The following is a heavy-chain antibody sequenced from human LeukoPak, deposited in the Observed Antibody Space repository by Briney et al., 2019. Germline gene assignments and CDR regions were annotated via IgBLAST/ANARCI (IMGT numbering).Heavy chain of an antibody. CDR3: ARLIAAAGPSDY. CDR1: GFTISSYA. CDR2: ISYDGSNK. D-gene: IGHD6-13*01. J-gene: IGHJ4*02. Sequence: GGSLRLSCAASGFTISSYAMHWVRQAPGKGLEWVAVISYDGSNKYYADSVKGRFTISRDNSKNTLYLQMNSLRAEDTAVYYCARLIAAAGPSDYWGQGTLVTVSS. V-gene: IGHV3-30-3*01.